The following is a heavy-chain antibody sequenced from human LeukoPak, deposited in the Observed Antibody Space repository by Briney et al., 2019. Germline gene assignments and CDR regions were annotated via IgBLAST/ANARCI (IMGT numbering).Heavy chain of an antibody. CDR2: IYNSGMT. V-gene: IGHV4-4*07. CDR1: GASISNYY. Sequence: SETLSLTCTVSGASISNYYWNWIRQPAGKGLEWIGRIYNSGMTKYNRALESRVTMSVDTSKNQLSLELTSLIAADTAVYYCARDLGGGVVDSWGQGVLVTVSS. D-gene: IGHD3-16*01. J-gene: IGHJ4*02. CDR3: ARDLGGGVVDS.